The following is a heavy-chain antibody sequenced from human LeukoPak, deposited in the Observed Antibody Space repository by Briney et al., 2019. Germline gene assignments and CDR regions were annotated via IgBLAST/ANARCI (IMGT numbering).Heavy chain of an antibody. V-gene: IGHV3-48*01. CDR1: GFTFSSYE. CDR3: ASQLGDASDI. J-gene: IGHJ3*02. Sequence: GGSLRLSCAASGFTFSSYEMNWVRQAPGKGLEWVSYISSSSSTIYYADSVKGRFTISRDNGMNSLYLQMNSLRAEDTAVYYCASQLGDASDIWGQGTMVTVSS. D-gene: IGHD6-13*01. CDR2: ISSSSSTI.